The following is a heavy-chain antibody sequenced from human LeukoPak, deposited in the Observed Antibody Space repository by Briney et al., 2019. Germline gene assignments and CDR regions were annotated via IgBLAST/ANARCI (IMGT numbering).Heavy chain of an antibody. J-gene: IGHJ3*02. CDR3: ARVGSGSYFLDGFDI. CDR1: GFTFSSYG. D-gene: IGHD1-26*01. CDR2: IWYDGSIK. V-gene: IGHV3-33*01. Sequence: PGGSLRLSCAASGFTFSSYGMHWVCQAPGKGLEWVAVIWYDGSIKYYADSVKGRFTISRDNPKNTLYLQMNSLRAEDTAVYYCARVGSGSYFLDGFDIWGQGTMVTVSS.